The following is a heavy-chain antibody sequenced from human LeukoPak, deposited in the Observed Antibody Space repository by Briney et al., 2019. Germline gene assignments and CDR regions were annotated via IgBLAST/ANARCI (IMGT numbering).Heavy chain of an antibody. Sequence: GSLRLSCAASGFTFSSYWMTWLRQAPGKGLEWVANVDQDGSEKYYVGSVKGRFTISRDNAKNSLYLQMNSLRVEDTAVYYCARGWASSRRKAFDIWGQGTMVTVSS. CDR1: GFTFSSYW. D-gene: IGHD3-16*01. CDR3: ARGWASSRRKAFDI. V-gene: IGHV3-7*03. CDR2: VDQDGSEK. J-gene: IGHJ3*02.